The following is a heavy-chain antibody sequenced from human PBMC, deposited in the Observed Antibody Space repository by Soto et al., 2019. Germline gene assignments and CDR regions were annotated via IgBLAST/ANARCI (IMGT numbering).Heavy chain of an antibody. CDR1: GGSFSGYY. Sequence: PSETLSLTCAVYGGSFSGYYWSWIRQPPGKGLEWIGEINHSGSTNYNPSLKSRVTISVDTSKNQFSLKLSSVTAADTAVYYCARLVYCSGGSCYSPVGGYYFDYWGQGTLVTVSS. CDR2: INHSGST. J-gene: IGHJ4*02. V-gene: IGHV4-34*01. CDR3: ARLVYCSGGSCYSPVGGYYFDY. D-gene: IGHD2-15*01.